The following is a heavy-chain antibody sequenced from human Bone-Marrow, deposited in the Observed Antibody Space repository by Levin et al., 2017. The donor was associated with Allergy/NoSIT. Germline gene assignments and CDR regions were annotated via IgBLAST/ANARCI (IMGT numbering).Heavy chain of an antibody. CDR3: AKGGQGHFDY. Sequence: GESLKISCAASGFTFSNYWMHWVRQAPGKGLVWVSRINSDGSSTSYVDSVKGRFTISRDNARNTLYLQMNSLRAEDTAVYDCAKGGQGHFDYWGQGTLVAVSS. V-gene: IGHV3-74*01. D-gene: IGHD3-16*01. CDR2: INSDGSST. CDR1: GFTFSNYW. J-gene: IGHJ4*02.